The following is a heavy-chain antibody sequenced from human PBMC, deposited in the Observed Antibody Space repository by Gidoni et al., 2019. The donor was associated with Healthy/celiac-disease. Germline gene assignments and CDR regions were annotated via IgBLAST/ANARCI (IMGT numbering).Heavy chain of an antibody. CDR3: ANYLTIDWGAVDY. CDR2: ISGSGGST. D-gene: IGHD7-27*01. V-gene: IGHV3-23*01. CDR1: GFTFSSYA. Sequence: EVQLLESGGGLVQPGGSLRLSCSASGFTFSSYAMSWVRQAPGKGLEWVSAISGSGGSTYYADSVKGRFTISRDNSKNTLYLQMNSLRAEDTAVYYCANYLTIDWGAVDYWGQGTLVTVSS. J-gene: IGHJ4*02.